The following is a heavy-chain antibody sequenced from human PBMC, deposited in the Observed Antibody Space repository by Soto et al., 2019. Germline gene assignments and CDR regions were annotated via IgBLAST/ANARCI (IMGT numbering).Heavy chain of an antibody. CDR2: IIPIFGTA. CDR3: ARGEAVAATRWFDP. CDR1: GGTFSSYA. Sequence: SVKVSCKASGGTFSSYAISWVRQAPGQGLEWMGGIIPIFGTANYAQKFQGRVTITADESTSTAYMELSSLRSEDTAVYYCARGEAVAATRWFDPWGQETLVTVSS. J-gene: IGHJ5*02. V-gene: IGHV1-69*13. D-gene: IGHD6-19*01.